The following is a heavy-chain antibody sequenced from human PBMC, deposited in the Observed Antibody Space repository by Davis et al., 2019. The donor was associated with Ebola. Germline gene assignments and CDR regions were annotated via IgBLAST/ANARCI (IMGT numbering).Heavy chain of an antibody. J-gene: IGHJ4*02. Sequence: SVKVSCKASGGTSSTYPISWVRQAPGQGLEWMGGIIPIYGVANYAQKFQDRVTITADKSTSTAYMELTSLRSEDTAVYYCARAQFPTTSDHWGQGTLVTVSS. CDR3: ARAQFPTTSDH. D-gene: IGHD1-1*01. CDR2: IIPIYGVA. CDR1: GGTSSTYP. V-gene: IGHV1-69*10.